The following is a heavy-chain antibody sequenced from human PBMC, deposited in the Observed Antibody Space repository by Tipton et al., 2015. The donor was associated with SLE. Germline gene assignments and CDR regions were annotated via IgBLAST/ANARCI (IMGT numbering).Heavy chain of an antibody. D-gene: IGHD2-21*02. V-gene: IGHV4-59*08. J-gene: IGHJ6*02. Sequence: TLSLTCTVSGSSIMSYSWSWIRQPPGKGLEWIGYVHFSGTTNSNPSLKSRVTISRDTSKNQSSLKLTSVTAPDTAVYYCARGMVTWRGAIIGVDVWGQGTTVNVSS. CDR1: GSSIMSYS. CDR3: ARGMVTWRGAIIGVDV. CDR2: VHFSGTT.